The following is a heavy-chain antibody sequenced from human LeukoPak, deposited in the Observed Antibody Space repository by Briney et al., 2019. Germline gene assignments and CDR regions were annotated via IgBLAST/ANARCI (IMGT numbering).Heavy chain of an antibody. CDR2: ISGSGGST. CDR1: GFTFSSYA. D-gene: IGHD3-22*01. J-gene: IGHJ6*02. V-gene: IGHV3-23*01. Sequence: PGGSLRLSCAASGFTFSSYAMSWVRQAPGKGLEWVSAISGSGGSTYYADSVKGRFTISRDNSKNTLYLQMNSLRAEDTAVYYCAKVSLQYYYDSSGYRRGAYYYGMDVWGQGTTVTVSS. CDR3: AKVSLQYYYDSSGYRRGAYYYGMDV.